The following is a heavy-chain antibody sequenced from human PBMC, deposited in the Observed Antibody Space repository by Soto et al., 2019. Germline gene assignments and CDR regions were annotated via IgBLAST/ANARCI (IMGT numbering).Heavy chain of an antibody. J-gene: IGHJ4*03. CDR1: GGTFSSYA. CDR2: IIPVFGTA. D-gene: IGHD3-22*01. Sequence: SVKVSCKASGGTFSSYAISWVRQAPGQGLEWMGGIIPVFGTANYAQKFQGRVTITADESTSTAYMELSSLRSEDTAVYYCAREKEYYDSSGYSAGYFDYWG. CDR3: AREKEYYDSSGYSAGYFDY. V-gene: IGHV1-69*13.